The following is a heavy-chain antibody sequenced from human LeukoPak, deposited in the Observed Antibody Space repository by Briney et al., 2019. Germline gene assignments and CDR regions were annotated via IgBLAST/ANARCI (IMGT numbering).Heavy chain of an antibody. Sequence: SETLSLTCTVSGGSISSYYWSWIRQPPGKGLEWIGYIYYSGSTNYNPSLKSRVTISVDTSKNQFSLKLSSVTAADTAVYYCAGTLWFGDEDAFDIWGQGTMVTVSS. J-gene: IGHJ3*02. CDR3: AGTLWFGDEDAFDI. V-gene: IGHV4-59*08. CDR2: IYYSGST. D-gene: IGHD3-10*01. CDR1: GGSISSYY.